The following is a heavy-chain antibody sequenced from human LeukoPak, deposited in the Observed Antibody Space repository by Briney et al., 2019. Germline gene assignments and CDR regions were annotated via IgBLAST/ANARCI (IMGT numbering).Heavy chain of an antibody. D-gene: IGHD1-26*01. CDR1: GYTFTSYD. CDR2: MNPNSGNT. J-gene: IGHJ4*02. Sequence: GASVKVSCKASGYTFTSYDINWVRQATGHGLQCKEWMNPNSGNTGYAQKFQGRVTMTRNTSISTAYMELSSLRSEDTAVYYCAIGNSGSSQVVFDYWGQGTLVTVSS. V-gene: IGHV1-8*01. CDR3: AIGNSGSSQVVFDY.